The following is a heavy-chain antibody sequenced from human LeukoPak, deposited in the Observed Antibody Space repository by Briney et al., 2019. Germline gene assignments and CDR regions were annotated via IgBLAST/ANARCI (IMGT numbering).Heavy chain of an antibody. CDR2: INPNSGGT. J-gene: IGHJ4*02. D-gene: IGHD2-2*01. Sequence: ASVKVSCKASGYTFTGYYMHWVRQAPGQGLEWMGWINPNSGGTNYAQKFQGRVTMTRDTSISTAYMELSRLRSDDTAVYYCARGFVVVPAAMYYWGQGTLVTVSS. CDR1: GYTFTGYY. CDR3: ARGFVVVPAAMYY. V-gene: IGHV1-2*02.